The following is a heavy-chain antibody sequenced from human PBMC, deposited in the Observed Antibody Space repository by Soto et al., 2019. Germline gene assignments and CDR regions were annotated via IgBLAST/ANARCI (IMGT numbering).Heavy chain of an antibody. V-gene: IGHV3-23*01. CDR3: AKAGGYDILTGYRNRFDP. D-gene: IGHD3-9*01. CDR2: ISGGGGST. J-gene: IGHJ5*02. CDR1: GVNFTSYA. Sequence: PGGSLRLSSAASGVNFTSYAMSWVRQAPGKGLEWVSGISGGGGSTYYAASVKGRFTISRDNSKSTLYLQMNSLGAEDTAVYYCAKAGGYDILTGYRNRFDPWGQGTRVTVSS.